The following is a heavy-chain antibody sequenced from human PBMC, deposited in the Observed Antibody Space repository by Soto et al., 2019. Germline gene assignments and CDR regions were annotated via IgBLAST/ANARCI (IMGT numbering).Heavy chain of an antibody. CDR1: GYTFTSYG. D-gene: IGHD2-15*01. CDR2: ISAYNGNT. V-gene: IGHV1-18*01. CDR3: ARLYCSGGSCCRPHYYYYGMDV. J-gene: IGHJ6*02. Sequence: QVQLVQSGAEVKKPGASVKVSCKASGYTFTSYGISWVRQAPGQGLEWMGWISAYNGNTNYAQKLQGRVTMTTDTSTSTAYMELRSLRSDDTAVYYCARLYCSGGSCCRPHYYYYGMDVWGQGTTVTVSS.